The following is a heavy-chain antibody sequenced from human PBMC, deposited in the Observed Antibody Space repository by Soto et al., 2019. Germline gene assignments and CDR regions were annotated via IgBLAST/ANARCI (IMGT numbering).Heavy chain of an antibody. CDR3: ITDLPGGHSDYFDY. D-gene: IGHD5-12*01. CDR2: IKSKAAGGTT. V-gene: IGHV3-15*01. Sequence: EVQQVESGGGLVEPGGSLRLSCAASGFTFSNAWMNWVRQAPGKGLEWIARIKSKAAGGTTDYAAPVKGRFTISRDDSTNTLYLQMNSLKTEDTALYSCITDLPGGHSDYFDYWGQGTLVTVSS. CDR1: GFTFSNAW. J-gene: IGHJ4*02.